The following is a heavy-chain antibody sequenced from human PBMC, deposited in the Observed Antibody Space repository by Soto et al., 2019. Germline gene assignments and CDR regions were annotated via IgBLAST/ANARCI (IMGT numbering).Heavy chain of an antibody. CDR2: LYNTDGT. V-gene: IGHV3-53*01. J-gene: IGHJ3*01. Sequence: GSLRLSCAASGFTFSGKKYLTWVRQAPGKGLEWVSALYNTDGTYYADSVKGRFSTSTDSSKNSFYLQLNRLRPDDTAVYYCATWLLREHAFDVWGLGTMVTVSS. D-gene: IGHD2-15*01. CDR1: GFTFSGKKY. CDR3: ATWLLREHAFDV.